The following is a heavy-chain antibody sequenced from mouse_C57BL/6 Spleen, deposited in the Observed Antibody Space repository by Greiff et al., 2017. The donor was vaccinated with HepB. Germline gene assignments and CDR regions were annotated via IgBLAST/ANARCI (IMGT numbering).Heavy chain of an antibody. J-gene: IGHJ4*01. V-gene: IGHV1-49*01. CDR3: ASGYDGYYGAMDY. CDR2: FTMYSDAT. Sequence: VVESGAELVRPGSSVKLSCKDSYFAFMASAMHWVKQRPGHGLEWIGSFTMYSDATEYSENFKGKATLTANTSSSTAYMELSSLTSEDSAVYYCASGYDGYYGAMDYWGQGTSVTVSS. CDR1: YFAFMASA. D-gene: IGHD2-3*01.